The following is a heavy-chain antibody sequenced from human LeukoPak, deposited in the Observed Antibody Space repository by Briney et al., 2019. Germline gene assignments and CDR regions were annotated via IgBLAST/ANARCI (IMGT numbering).Heavy chain of an antibody. CDR1: GYTFTSYY. D-gene: IGHD6-6*01. V-gene: IGHV1-46*01. J-gene: IGHJ1*01. Sequence: ASVKVSCKASGYTFTSYYMHWVRQAPGQGLEWMGIINPSGGSTSYAQKFQGRVTMTRDTSMSTVYMELNSLRSEDTAVYYCARGRSIAARPGYFQHWGQGTLVTVSS. CDR3: ARGRSIAARPGYFQH. CDR2: INPSGGST.